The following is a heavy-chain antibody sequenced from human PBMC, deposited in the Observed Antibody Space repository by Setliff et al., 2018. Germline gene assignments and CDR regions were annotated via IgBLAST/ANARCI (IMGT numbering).Heavy chain of an antibody. CDR2: VYFSGYT. CDR3: ARVDFTMLQGVLGQ. J-gene: IGHJ1*01. D-gene: IGHD3-10*01. V-gene: IGHV4-38-2*01. Sequence: PSETLSLTCDVSGISITSGHYWGWIRQPPGKGLEWLGSVYFSGYTYYNPSLSGRVAISIDTSKNQFSLRLTSVTAADTAVYYCARVDFTMLQGVLGQWGQGTLVTVSS. CDR1: GISITSGHY.